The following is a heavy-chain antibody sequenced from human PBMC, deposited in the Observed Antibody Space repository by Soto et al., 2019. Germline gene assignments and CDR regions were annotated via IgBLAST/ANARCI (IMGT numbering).Heavy chain of an antibody. CDR2: IKEDGSEK. J-gene: IGHJ4*02. D-gene: IGHD2-2*01. Sequence: EVQLVESGGGLVQPGGSLRLSCAASAFTFRNYWMSWVRQAPGKGLECVAKIKEDGSEKYYVDSVKGRFTISRDNAKNSVYLQMNSLTVEDTAMYYCERASSSTSGAIDYWGQGTLVTVSS. CDR3: ERASSSTSGAIDY. CDR1: AFTFRNYW. V-gene: IGHV3-7*04.